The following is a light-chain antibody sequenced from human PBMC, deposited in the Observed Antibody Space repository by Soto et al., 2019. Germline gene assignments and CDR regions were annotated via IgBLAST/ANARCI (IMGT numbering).Light chain of an antibody. CDR1: NIGNKR. CDR2: YDS. V-gene: IGLV3-21*04. Sequence: SYELTQSPSVSVAPEKTATITCGGNNIGNKRVHWYRQKPGQAPVLLISYDSDRHSGIPDRFSGSNSGNTATLTISRVEAGDAADYYCQVWDIMTDNYVFGSGTKLTVL. J-gene: IGLJ1*01. CDR3: QVWDIMTDNYV.